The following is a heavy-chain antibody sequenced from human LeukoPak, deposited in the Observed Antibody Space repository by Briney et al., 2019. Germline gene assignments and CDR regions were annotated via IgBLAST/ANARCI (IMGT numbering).Heavy chain of an antibody. V-gene: IGHV4-34*01. Sequence: SETLSLTCAVYGGSFSGYYWSWIRQPPGKGLEWIGEINHSGSTNYNPSLKSRVTISVDTSKNQFSLKLSSVTAADTAVYYCARGPPTIFGVVISYYYYYGMDVRGQGTTVTVSS. CDR1: GGSFSGYY. CDR3: ARGPPTIFGVVISYYYYYGMDV. D-gene: IGHD3-3*01. J-gene: IGHJ6*02. CDR2: INHSGST.